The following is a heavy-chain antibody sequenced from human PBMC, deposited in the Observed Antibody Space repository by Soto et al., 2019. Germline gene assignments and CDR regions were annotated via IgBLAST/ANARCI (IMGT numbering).Heavy chain of an antibody. V-gene: IGHV4-31*03. CDR3: ARDFPYCSGGSCYPTRGAFDI. CDR1: GDSISSGGYY. J-gene: IGHJ3*02. CDR2: IYSSGST. Sequence: QVQLQESGPGLVKPSQTLSLTCTVSGDSISSGGYYWTWIRQPPGKGLEWIGYIYSSGSTYYNPSLKSRITISLDTSKNLFSLRLNSVTAADTAVYYCARDFPYCSGGSCYPTRGAFDIWGRGTMVTVSS. D-gene: IGHD2-15*01.